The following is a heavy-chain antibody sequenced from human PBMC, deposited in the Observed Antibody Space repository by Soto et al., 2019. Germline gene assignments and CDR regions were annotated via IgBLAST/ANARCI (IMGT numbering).Heavy chain of an antibody. CDR1: GASISNSNYY. CDR2: IYYTGTT. V-gene: IGHV4-39*07. CDR3: ARGGGSPYHNHEFDF. Sequence: PSETLSLTCTVSGASISNSNYYWAWIRQSPGKGLEWIATIYYTGTTYYNPSLKSRVAISVDTSKNQFSLTLNSVTAADTAVYQCARGGGSPYHNHEFDFWGQGTLVTVSS. D-gene: IGHD6-13*01. J-gene: IGHJ4*02.